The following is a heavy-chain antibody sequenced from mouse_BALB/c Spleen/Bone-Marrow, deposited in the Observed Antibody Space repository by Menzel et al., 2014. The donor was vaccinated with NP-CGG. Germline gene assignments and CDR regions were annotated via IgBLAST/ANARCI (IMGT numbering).Heavy chain of an antibody. CDR2: IDPANGNT. D-gene: IGHD2-4*01. CDR1: GFNIKATY. Sequence: EVQLQQSGAEVVKPGASVKLSCTASGFNIKATYTHWVKQRPEKGLEWIGRIDPANGNTKYDPKFQGKTTITADTSSNTAYLQLSSLTSEDTAVYYCARYDYGVYFDYWGQGTTLTVSS. J-gene: IGHJ2*01. CDR3: ARYDYGVYFDY. V-gene: IGHV14-3*02.